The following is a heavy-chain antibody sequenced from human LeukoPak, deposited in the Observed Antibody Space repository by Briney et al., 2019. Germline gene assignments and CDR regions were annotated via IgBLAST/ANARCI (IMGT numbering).Heavy chain of an antibody. V-gene: IGHV3-23*01. CDR1: GFTFSGYA. J-gene: IGHJ5*02. CDR3: VRASVGATPWFDP. CDR2: ITGSGAST. Sequence: GGSLRLSCAASGFTFSGYAMTWVRQPPGKGLEWVSGITGSGASTHYADSVKGRFTISRDNSKNIVYLQMNSLRAEDTAVYYCVRASVGATPWFDPWGQGTLVTVSS. D-gene: IGHD1-26*01.